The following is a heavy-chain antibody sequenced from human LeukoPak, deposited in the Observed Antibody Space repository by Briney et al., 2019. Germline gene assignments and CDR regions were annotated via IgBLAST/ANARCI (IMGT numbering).Heavy chain of an antibody. V-gene: IGHV4-61*02. CDR2: IYTSGST. CDR3: ALRGSGSRPFDY. J-gene: IGHJ4*02. D-gene: IGHD3-10*01. Sequence: PSETLSLTCTVSGGSISSGSYYWSWIRQPAGKGLEWIGRIYTSGSTNYNPSLKSRVTISVDTSKNQFSLKLSSVTAADTAVYYCALRGSGSRPFDYWGQGTLVTVSS. CDR1: GGSISSGSYY.